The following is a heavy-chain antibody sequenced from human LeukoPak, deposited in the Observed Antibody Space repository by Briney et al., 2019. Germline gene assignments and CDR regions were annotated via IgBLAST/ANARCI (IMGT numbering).Heavy chain of an antibody. Sequence: GGSLRLSCAASGFTFSSYSMNWVRQAPGKGLEWVSYISSSGNTIYYADSVKGRFTISRDNAKNSLYLQMNSLRAEDTAVYYCARDLGYYGSGSYYFYDWGQGTLVTVSS. CDR2: ISSSGNTI. J-gene: IGHJ4*02. V-gene: IGHV3-48*04. CDR3: ARDLGYYGSGSYYFYD. CDR1: GFTFSSYS. D-gene: IGHD3-10*01.